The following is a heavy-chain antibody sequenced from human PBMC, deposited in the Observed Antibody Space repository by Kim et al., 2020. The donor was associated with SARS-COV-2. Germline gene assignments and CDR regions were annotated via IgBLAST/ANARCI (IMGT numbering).Heavy chain of an antibody. V-gene: IGHV3-30*02. J-gene: IGHJ4*02. Sequence: EPVKGRFTIARDNSKNTLYLQMNSLRAEDTAVYYCAKDSEWELLYYFDYWGQGTLVTVSS. CDR3: AKDSEWELLYYFDY. D-gene: IGHD1-26*01.